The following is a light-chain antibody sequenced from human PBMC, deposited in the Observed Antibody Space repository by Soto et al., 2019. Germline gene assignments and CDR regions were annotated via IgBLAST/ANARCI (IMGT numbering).Light chain of an antibody. CDR1: QSISTW. CDR2: DAS. J-gene: IGKJ1*01. CDR3: QQYNSYSPT. Sequence: IQMSQSPSTLSASVGAGVTSTCRASQSISTWLTWYQQKPGKAPKLLIYDASSLESGVPSRFSGSGSGTEFTLTISSLQPDDFATYYCQQYNSYSPTFGQGTKVDI. V-gene: IGKV1-5*01.